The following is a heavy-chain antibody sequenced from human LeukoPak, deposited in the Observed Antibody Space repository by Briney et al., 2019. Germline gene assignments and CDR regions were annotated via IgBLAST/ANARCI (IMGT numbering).Heavy chain of an antibody. D-gene: IGHD2-8*02. CDR2: ISWNSGSI. CDR3: ATYRQVLLPFES. V-gene: IGHV3-9*01. Sequence: HPGGSLRLSCAASGFTFDDYAMHWVRQAPGKGLEWVSGISWNSGSIGYADSVKGRFTISRDNSKSTLSLQMNSLRAEDTAIYYCATYRQVLLPFESWGQGTLVTVSS. J-gene: IGHJ4*02. CDR1: GFTFDDYA.